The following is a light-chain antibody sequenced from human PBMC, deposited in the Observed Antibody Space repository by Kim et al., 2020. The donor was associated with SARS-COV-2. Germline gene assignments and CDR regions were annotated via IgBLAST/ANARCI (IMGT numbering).Light chain of an antibody. CDR2: DAS. J-gene: IGKJ5*01. Sequence: AAVGNRVTITCRASHGIRKYLAGLQQKPGKAPTSLIYDASNLQAGGPSRFSGSGSGTDFTLTISSLQPEDFATYYCQQYDGYPISFGQGTRLEIK. V-gene: IGKV1-16*01. CDR1: HGIRKY. CDR3: QQYDGYPIS.